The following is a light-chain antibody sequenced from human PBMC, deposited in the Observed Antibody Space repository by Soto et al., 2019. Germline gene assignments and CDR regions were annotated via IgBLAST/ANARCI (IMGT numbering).Light chain of an antibody. Sequence: QSALTQPASVSGSPGRSITISCIGNSSDVGGYNYVSWYQHHPGKAPKLMIFDVSNRPSGVSNRFSGPKSGNTASLTISGLQPEDEADYYCSSYTTSNTRQIVFGTGTKVTVL. J-gene: IGLJ1*01. CDR2: DVS. CDR3: SSYTTSNTRQIV. V-gene: IGLV2-14*03. CDR1: SSDVGGYNY.